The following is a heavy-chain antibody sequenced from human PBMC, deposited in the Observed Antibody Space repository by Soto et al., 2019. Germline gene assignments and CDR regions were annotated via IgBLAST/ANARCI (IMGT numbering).Heavy chain of an antibody. CDR1: GGSISSSSYY. CDR2: IYYSGST. Sequence: SEPLSLTCPVSGGSISSSSYYWGWIRQPPGKGLEWIGSIYYSGSTYYNPSLKSRVTISVDTSKNQFSLKLSSVTAADTAVYYCGRARGYDFWSGYWDYYYYYGMDVWGQGTTVT. J-gene: IGHJ6*02. V-gene: IGHV4-39*01. CDR3: GRARGYDFWSGYWDYYYYYGMDV. D-gene: IGHD3-3*01.